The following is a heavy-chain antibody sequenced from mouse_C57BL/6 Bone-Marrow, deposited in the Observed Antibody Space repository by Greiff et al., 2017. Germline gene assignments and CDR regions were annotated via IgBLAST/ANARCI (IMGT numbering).Heavy chain of an antibody. Sequence: EVQLQQSGPELVKPGASVKISCKASGYSFTDYNMNWVKQSTGKSLEWIGLINPNYGTTSYNQKFKGKATLTVDQSSSTAYMQLHSLTSEDSAVYYCARNYGSSYWYFDVWGTGTTATVAS. D-gene: IGHD1-1*01. CDR3: ARNYGSSYWYFDV. J-gene: IGHJ1*03. CDR2: INPNYGTT. CDR1: GYSFTDYN. V-gene: IGHV1-39*01.